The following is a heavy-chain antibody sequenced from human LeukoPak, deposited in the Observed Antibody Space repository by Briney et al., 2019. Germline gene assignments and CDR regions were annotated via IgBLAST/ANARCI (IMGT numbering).Heavy chain of an antibody. CDR2: ISYDGSNK. V-gene: IGHV3-30*03. CDR1: GFTFSSYG. J-gene: IGHJ4*02. CDR3: ASRLEGCD. Sequence: GGSLRLSCAASGFTFSSYGMHWVRQAPGKGLEWVAVISYDGSNKYYADSVKGRFTISRDNSKNTLYLQMNSLRAEDTAVYYCASRLEGCDWGQGTLVTVSS. D-gene: IGHD2-15*01.